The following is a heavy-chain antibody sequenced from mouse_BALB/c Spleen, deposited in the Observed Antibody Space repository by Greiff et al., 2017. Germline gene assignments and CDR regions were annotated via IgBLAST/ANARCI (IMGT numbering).Heavy chain of an antibody. J-gene: IGHJ2*01. CDR1: GYTFTDYA. Sequence: QVQLQQSGAELVRPGVSVKISCKGSGYTFTDYAMHWVKQSHAKSLEWIGVISTYYGDASYNQKFKGKATMTVDKSSSTAYMELARPTSEDSAIYYCARGGGKGYYFDYWGQGTTLTVSS. CDR2: ISTYYGDA. V-gene: IGHV1S137*01. CDR3: ARGGGKGYYFDY. D-gene: IGHD1-1*02.